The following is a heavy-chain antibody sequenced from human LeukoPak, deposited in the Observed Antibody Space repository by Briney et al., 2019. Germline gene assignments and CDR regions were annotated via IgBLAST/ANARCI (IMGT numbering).Heavy chain of an antibody. V-gene: IGHV1-2*02. D-gene: IGHD2-2*01. CDR3: ARRPINCIIANCYDDY. CDR1: VYTFTNFY. CDR2: MNPHSGDT. Sequence: ASVKVSCKASVYTFTNFYIHWVRQAPGQGLEWMGWMNPHSGDTSYAREFQDRVTMTRDTSLNSAYMELSRLRSDDTAVYFCARRPINCIIANCYDDYWGQGTLVTVSS. J-gene: IGHJ4*02.